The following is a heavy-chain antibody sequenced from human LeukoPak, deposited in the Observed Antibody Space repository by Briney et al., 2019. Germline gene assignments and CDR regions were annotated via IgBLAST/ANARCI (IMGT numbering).Heavy chain of an antibody. CDR2: IYPGDSDT. Sequence: KSGESLKISCKGSGYSFTSYWIGWVRQMPGKGLGWMGIIYPGDSDTRYSPSFQGQVTISADKSISTAYLQWSSLKASDTAMYYCARLETNYYDSSGYYPDYWGQGTLVTVSS. CDR1: GYSFTSYW. CDR3: ARLETNYYDSSGYYPDY. D-gene: IGHD3-22*01. J-gene: IGHJ4*02. V-gene: IGHV5-51*01.